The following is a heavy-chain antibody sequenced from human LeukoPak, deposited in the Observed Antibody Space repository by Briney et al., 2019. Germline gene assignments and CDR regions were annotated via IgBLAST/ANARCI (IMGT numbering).Heavy chain of an antibody. V-gene: IGHV4-59*01. CDR2: IYYSGST. CDR1: GGSISSYF. Sequence: PSETLSLTCTVSGGSISSYFWSWVRQPPGKGLEWIGYIYYSGSTNYNPSLKSRVTISVDTSKNQFSLKLASVTTADTAVYYGARDRWLGYWGQGTLVTVSS. D-gene: IGHD5-12*01. CDR3: ARDRWLGY. J-gene: IGHJ4*02.